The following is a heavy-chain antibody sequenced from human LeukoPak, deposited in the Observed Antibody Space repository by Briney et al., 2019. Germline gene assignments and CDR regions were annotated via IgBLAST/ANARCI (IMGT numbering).Heavy chain of an antibody. Sequence: PGGSLRLSCAASGFTFSSYGMHWVRQAPGKGLEWVAVISYDGSNKYYADSVKGRFTISRDNSKNTLYLEMNSLRAEDTAVYYCAKDYSSSWYPHFDYWGQGTLVTVSS. CDR1: GFTFSSYG. CDR3: AKDYSSSWYPHFDY. CDR2: ISYDGSNK. V-gene: IGHV3-30*18. J-gene: IGHJ4*02. D-gene: IGHD6-13*01.